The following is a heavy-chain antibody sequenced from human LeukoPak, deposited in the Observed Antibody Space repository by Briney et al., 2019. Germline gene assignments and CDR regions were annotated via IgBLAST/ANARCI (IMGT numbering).Heavy chain of an antibody. CDR2: IYYSGST. Sequence: SETLSLTCTVSGGSISNYYWSWIRQPPGEGLEWIGCIYYSGSTNYNPSLKSRVTISVDTSKNQFSLKVSSVTAADTAVYYCARDRPGTYYYVYWGQGTLVTVSS. V-gene: IGHV4-59*01. D-gene: IGHD3-10*01. CDR3: ARDRPGTYYYVY. J-gene: IGHJ4*02. CDR1: GGSISNYY.